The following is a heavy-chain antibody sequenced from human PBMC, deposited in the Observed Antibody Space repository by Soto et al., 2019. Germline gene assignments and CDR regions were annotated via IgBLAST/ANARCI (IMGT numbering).Heavy chain of an antibody. V-gene: IGHV4-34*01. CDR2: INHSGST. Sequence: SETLSLTCAVYGGSFSGYYWSWIRQPPGKGLEWIGEINHSGSTNYNPSLKSRVTISVDTSKNQFSLKLSSVTAAGTAVYYCASGTAMAYFDYWGQGTLVTVSS. CDR3: ASGTAMAYFDY. J-gene: IGHJ4*02. D-gene: IGHD5-18*01. CDR1: GGSFSGYY.